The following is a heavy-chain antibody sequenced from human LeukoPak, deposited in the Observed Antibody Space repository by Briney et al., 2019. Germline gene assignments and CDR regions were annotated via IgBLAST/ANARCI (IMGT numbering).Heavy chain of an antibody. V-gene: IGHV5-51*01. CDR1: GYSFTTYW. D-gene: IGHD4-17*01. CDR3: ARHPTSGRWRADYAVGGRIDI. J-gene: IGHJ3*02. CDR2: IYPGDSDT. Sequence: GESLKISCKGSGYSFTTYWIGWVRQMPGKGLEWMGIIYPGDSDTRYSPSFQGQVTISADKSISTAYLQWSSLKASDTAMYYCARHPTSGRWRADYAVGGRIDIWGQGTMVTVSS.